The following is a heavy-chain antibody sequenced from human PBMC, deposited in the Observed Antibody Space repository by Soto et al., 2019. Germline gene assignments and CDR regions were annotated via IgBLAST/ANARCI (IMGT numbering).Heavy chain of an antibody. Sequence: ASVKVSCKASGYTFTSYAMHWVRQAPGQRLEWMGWINAGNGNTKYSQKFQGRVTITADESTSTAYMELSSLRSEDTAVHYCARDRAPYGGNSADLYYWGQGTLVTVSS. D-gene: IGHD4-17*01. CDR3: ARDRAPYGGNSADLYY. CDR1: GYTFTSYA. CDR2: INAGNGNT. V-gene: IGHV1-3*01. J-gene: IGHJ4*02.